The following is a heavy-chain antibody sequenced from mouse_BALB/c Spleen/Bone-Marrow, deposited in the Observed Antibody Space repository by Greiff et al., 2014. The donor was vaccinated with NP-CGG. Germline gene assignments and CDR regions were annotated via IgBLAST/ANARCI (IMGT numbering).Heavy chain of an antibody. Sequence: EVMLVESGGDLVKPGGSLKLSCAASGFTFSSYGMSWVRQTPDKRLEWVATISSGGSYTYYPDSVKGRFTISRDNAKNTLYLQMSSLKSEDTAMYYCARQDYDWFAYRGQGTLVTVSA. CDR3: ARQDYDWFAY. CDR1: GFTFSSYG. CDR2: ISSGGSYT. D-gene: IGHD2-4*01. V-gene: IGHV5-6*01. J-gene: IGHJ3*01.